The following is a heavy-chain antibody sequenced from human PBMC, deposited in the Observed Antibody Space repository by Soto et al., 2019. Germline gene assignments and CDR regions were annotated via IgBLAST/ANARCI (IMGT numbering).Heavy chain of an antibody. CDR2: INAGNGNT. J-gene: IGHJ3*02. V-gene: IGHV1-3*01. Sequence: QAHLVQSGTEVKKPGASVKVFCRASGFIFTNYAMHWVRQAPGQRLEWMGWINAGNGNTKYSQKFQGRVTITRDTSATTTYMELTNLRSEDTALYYCARDPPIGDAVHIFDMWGQGTRVTVSS. CDR1: GFIFTNYA. D-gene: IGHD2-21*01. CDR3: ARDPPIGDAVHIFDM.